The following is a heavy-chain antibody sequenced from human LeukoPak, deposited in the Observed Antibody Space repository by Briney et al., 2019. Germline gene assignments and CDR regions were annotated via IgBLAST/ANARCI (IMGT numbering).Heavy chain of an antibody. Sequence: GGSLRLSCAASGFTFRTSGMTWVRQAPGKGLEWVSYISSSRTTISYAQSVKGRFPITRDNAQNSLTLHMNTLRADDTAVYYCAKDGGTHFDHWGQGTLVTVSS. CDR2: ISSSRTTI. CDR3: AKDGGTHFDH. CDR1: GFTFRTSG. V-gene: IGHV3-48*01. J-gene: IGHJ4*02. D-gene: IGHD1-26*01.